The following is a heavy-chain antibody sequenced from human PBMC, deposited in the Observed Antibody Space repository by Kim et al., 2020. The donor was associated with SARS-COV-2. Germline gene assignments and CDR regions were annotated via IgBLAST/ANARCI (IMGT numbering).Heavy chain of an antibody. J-gene: IGHJ6*03. CDR3: ARDQLFLGSSWYTDYYYYYMDV. Sequence: PSETLSLTCTVSGGSISSYYWSWIRQPPGKGLEWIGYIYYSGSTNYNPSLKSRVTISVDTSKNQFSLKLSSVTAADTAVYYCARDQLFLGSSWYTDYYYYYMDVWGKGTTVTVSS. CDR1: GGSISSYY. CDR2: IYYSGST. V-gene: IGHV4-59*01. D-gene: IGHD6-13*01.